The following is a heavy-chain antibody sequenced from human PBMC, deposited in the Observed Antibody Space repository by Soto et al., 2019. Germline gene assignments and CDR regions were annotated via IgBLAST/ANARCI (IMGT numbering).Heavy chain of an antibody. J-gene: IGHJ4*02. Sequence: ASVKVSCKASGGTFSRYSITWVRQAPGQGLEWMGWISAYNGNTKYAQKIQGRVTMTTDTSTSTAYMELRSLRSDDTAVYYCARDSPPVDYWGQGTLVTVSS. CDR3: ARDSPPVDY. V-gene: IGHV1-18*01. CDR1: GGTFSRYS. CDR2: ISAYNGNT.